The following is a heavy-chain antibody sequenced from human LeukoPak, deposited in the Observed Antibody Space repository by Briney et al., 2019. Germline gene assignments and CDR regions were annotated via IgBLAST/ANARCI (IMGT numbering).Heavy chain of an antibody. Sequence: ASVKVSCTSSGGTFNTHIFNWVRQATGQGLEWMGWMNPNSGNTGYAQKFQGRVTMTRNTSISTAYMELSSLRSEDTAVYYCARYRVDPGFDYWGQGTLVTVSS. CDR1: GGTFNTHI. CDR2: MNPNSGNT. D-gene: IGHD2-2*01. CDR3: ARYRVDPGFDY. V-gene: IGHV1-8*02. J-gene: IGHJ4*02.